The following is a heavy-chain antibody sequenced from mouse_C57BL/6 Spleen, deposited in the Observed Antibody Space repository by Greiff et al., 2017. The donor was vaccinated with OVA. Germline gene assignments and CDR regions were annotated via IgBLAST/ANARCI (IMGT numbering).Heavy chain of an antibody. CDR3: ARPSGERAWFAY. Sequence: EVKLMESGGGLVQPGGSLKLSCAASGFTFSDYYMYWVRQTPEKRLEWVAYISNGGGSTYYPDTVKGRFTISRDNAKNTLYLQMSRLKSEDTAMYYCARPSGERAWFAYWGQGTLVTVSA. CDR2: ISNGGGST. J-gene: IGHJ3*01. V-gene: IGHV5-12*01. CDR1: GFTFSDYY.